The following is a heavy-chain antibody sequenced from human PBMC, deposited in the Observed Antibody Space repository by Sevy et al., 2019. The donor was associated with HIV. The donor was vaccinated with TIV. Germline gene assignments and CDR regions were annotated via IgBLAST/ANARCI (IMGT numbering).Heavy chain of an antibody. CDR2: IYPGDSDT. Sequence: GESLKISCKASGYRFADYWIGWVRQMPGKGLEYMGIIYPGDSDTRYSPPFQGQVTISVDKSISTAYLQWSSLKASDSAIYYCARGARGTLPAYYYYTLNVSGQGTSVTVSS. J-gene: IGHJ6*02. CDR1: GYRFADYW. D-gene: IGHD1-1*01. CDR3: ARGARGTLPAYYYYTLNV. V-gene: IGHV5-51*01.